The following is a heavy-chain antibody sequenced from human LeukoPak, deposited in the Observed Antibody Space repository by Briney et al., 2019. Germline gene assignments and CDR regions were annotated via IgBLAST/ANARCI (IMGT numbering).Heavy chain of an antibody. CDR3: TKDLAC. V-gene: IGHV3-15*01. CDR1: GFAFTDDW. CDR2: IKSRSDGGTV. J-gene: IGHJ4*02. Sequence: PGGSLRLSCAASGFAFTDDWMSWVRQTPGRGLEYIGRIKSRSDGGTVAYAAPVKGRFTISRDDSQNTLFLQMSSLKTEDTAVYYCTKDLACWGQGTLVTVSS.